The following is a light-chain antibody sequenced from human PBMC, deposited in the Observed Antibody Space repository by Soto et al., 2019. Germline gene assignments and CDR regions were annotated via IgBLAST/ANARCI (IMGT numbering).Light chain of an antibody. CDR3: CSYAGSTWV. CDR2: EGS. CDR1: SSDVGSYNL. J-gene: IGLJ3*02. V-gene: IGLV2-23*01. Sequence: QSVLTQPASVSGSPGQSITISCTGTSSDVGSYNLVSWYQQHPGKAPKLMIYEGSKRPSGVSNRFSGSKSGNTASLTISGLQAEDEADYYCCSYAGSTWVFGGATKVTVL.